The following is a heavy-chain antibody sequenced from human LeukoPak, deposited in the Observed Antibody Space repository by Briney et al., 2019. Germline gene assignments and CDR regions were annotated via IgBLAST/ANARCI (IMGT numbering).Heavy chain of an antibody. CDR1: GGTFSSYA. CDR3: ARAYCGGDCYSGWDYYYYGMDV. D-gene: IGHD2-21*02. V-gene: IGHV1-69*13. Sequence: LVKVSCKASGGTFSSYAISWVRQAPGQGLEWMGGIIPIFGTANYAQKFQGRVTITADESTSTAYMELSSLRSEDTAVYYCARAYCGGDCYSGWDYYYYGMDVWGQGTTVTVSS. J-gene: IGHJ6*02. CDR2: IIPIFGTA.